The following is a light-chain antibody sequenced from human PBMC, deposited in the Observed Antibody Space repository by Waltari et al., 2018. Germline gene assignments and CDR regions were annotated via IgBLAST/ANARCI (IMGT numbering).Light chain of an antibody. V-gene: IGKV2-28*01. CDR2: WGS. J-gene: IGKJ5*01. Sequence: DIVMTQSPLSLPVTHGKPASISCRSSQSLLHSNGYTYLDWYLQKPGQSPQVLIYWGSNRASGVPDRFSGSGSGTDFTLKISRVEAEDVGVYYCMQALQTPRTFGQGTRLEIK. CDR3: MQALQTPRT. CDR1: QSLLHSNGYTY.